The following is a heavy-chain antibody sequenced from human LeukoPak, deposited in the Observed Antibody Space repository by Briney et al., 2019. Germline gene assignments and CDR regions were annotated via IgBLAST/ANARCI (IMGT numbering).Heavy chain of an antibody. D-gene: IGHD5-18*01. Sequence: GGSLRLSCTASGFTLGRHDMHWVHQTTGEGLEWVAALASGSQTFYAGSVKGRFTVSREDAKNSLYLQMNSLRAGDTAVYYCVREARGYHYTYFDYWGQGTLVTVSS. CDR1: GFTLGRHD. CDR2: LASGSQT. V-gene: IGHV3-13*01. CDR3: VREARGYHYTYFDY. J-gene: IGHJ4*02.